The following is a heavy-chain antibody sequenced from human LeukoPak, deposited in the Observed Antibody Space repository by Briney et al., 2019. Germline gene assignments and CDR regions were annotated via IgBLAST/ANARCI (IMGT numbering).Heavy chain of an antibody. CDR2: IKQDGSEK. CDR1: GFTITNHW. D-gene: IGHD2/OR15-2a*01. J-gene: IGHJ5*02. Sequence: RSGGSLRLSCAVSGFTITNHWMSWVRQAPGKGLEWVANIKQDGSEKYYVDSVKGRVTISRDNGKNSLYLQMNSLRVEDTALYYCVRDPFFSVPWGQGTLVTVSS. V-gene: IGHV3-7*01. CDR3: VRDPFFSVP.